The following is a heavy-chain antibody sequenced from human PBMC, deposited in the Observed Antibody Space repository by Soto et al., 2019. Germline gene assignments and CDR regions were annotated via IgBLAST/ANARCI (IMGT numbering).Heavy chain of an antibody. CDR1: GGTFSSYA. CDR3: ARSPYSSGSYSGYYYYGMDV. D-gene: IGHD6-19*01. CDR2: IIPIFGTA. V-gene: IGHV1-69*01. J-gene: IGHJ6*02. Sequence: QVQLVQSGAEVKKPGSSVKVSCKASGGTFSSYAISWVRQAPGQGLEWMGGIIPIFGTANYAQKFQGRVTITADESTSTAYMELSSLRSEDTAVYYCARSPYSSGSYSGYYYYGMDVWGQGTTVTVSS.